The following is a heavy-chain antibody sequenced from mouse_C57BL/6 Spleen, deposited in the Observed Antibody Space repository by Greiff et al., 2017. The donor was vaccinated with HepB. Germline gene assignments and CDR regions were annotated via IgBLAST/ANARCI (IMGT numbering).Heavy chain of an antibody. D-gene: IGHD1-1*01. J-gene: IGHJ3*01. CDR1: GFTFSSYG. V-gene: IGHV5-6*01. CDR2: ISSGGSYT. Sequence: DVQLVESGGDLVKPGGSLKLSCAASGFTFSSYGMSWVRQTPDKRLEWVATISSGGSYTYYPDSVKGRFTISRDNAKNTLYLQMSSLKSEDTAMYYCARHEYYYGSSYSAWFAYWGQGTLVTVSA. CDR3: ARHEYYYGSSYSAWFAY.